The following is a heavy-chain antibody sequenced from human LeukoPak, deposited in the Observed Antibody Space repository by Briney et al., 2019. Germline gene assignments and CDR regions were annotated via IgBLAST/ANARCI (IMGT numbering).Heavy chain of an antibody. D-gene: IGHD2-15*01. J-gene: IGHJ4*02. CDR2: IYPGDSDT. CDR3: ARRLTHPSGGYFDY. CDR1: GYSFTSYW. Sequence: GEALKISCKGSGYSFTSYWIGWGRPMPGKGLGWMGIIYPGDSDTRYSPSFQGQVTISADKSISTAYLQWSSLKASDTAMYYCARRLTHPSGGYFDYWGQGTLVTVSS. V-gene: IGHV5-51*01.